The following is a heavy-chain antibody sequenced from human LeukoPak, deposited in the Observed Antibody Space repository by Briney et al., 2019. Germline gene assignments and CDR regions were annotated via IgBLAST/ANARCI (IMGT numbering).Heavy chain of an antibody. D-gene: IGHD5-24*01. CDR1: GFTFSSYS. Sequence: GGSLRLSCAASGFTFSSYSMNWVRQAPGKGLECVSSISSSSSYIYYADSVKGRFTISRDNAKNSLYLQMNSLRAEDTAVYFCGTLGPRWQLDAFDIWGQGTMVTVSS. J-gene: IGHJ3*02. CDR2: ISSSSSYI. CDR3: GTLGPRWQLDAFDI. V-gene: IGHV3-21*01.